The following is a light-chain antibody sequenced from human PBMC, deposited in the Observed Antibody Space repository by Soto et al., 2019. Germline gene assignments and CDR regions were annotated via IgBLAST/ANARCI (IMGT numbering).Light chain of an antibody. Sequence: EIVLTQSPGTQSLSPGERGTLSCRASQSIISSYLAWYQQKPGQAPRLLIYAASSRATGIPDRFSGSGSGTDFTLTISRLEPEDFAVYYCQQYGSSPWTFGQGTKVEIK. CDR3: QQYGSSPWT. V-gene: IGKV3-20*01. J-gene: IGKJ1*01. CDR1: QSIISSY. CDR2: AAS.